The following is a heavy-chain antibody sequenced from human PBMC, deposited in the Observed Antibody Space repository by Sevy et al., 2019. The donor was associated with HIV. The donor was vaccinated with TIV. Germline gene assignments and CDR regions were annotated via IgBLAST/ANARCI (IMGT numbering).Heavy chain of an antibody. Sequence: GESLKISCAASGFTFSSYSMNWVRQAPGKGLEWGSSISSSGSYIYYADSVKGRFTISRDNAKNSLYLQMNSLRAEDTAVYYCARDPRTAAAGTRYFDYWGQGTLVTVSS. D-gene: IGHD6-13*01. CDR3: ARDPRTAAAGTRYFDY. CDR2: ISSSGSYI. CDR1: GFTFSSYS. J-gene: IGHJ4*02. V-gene: IGHV3-21*01.